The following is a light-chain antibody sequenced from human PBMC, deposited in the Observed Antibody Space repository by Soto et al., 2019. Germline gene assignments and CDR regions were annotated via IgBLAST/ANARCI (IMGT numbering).Light chain of an antibody. CDR1: QSVSKY. Sequence: DIQMTQSPSSLSAFVGDRVTITCRASQSVSKYVNWYQQKPGKAPKLLIYAASNLQSGVPSRFSGSGSEADFTLTIAGAQPEDDANYYCQQSYTTPFTFGPGTTVD. V-gene: IGKV1-39*01. CDR3: QQSYTTPFT. CDR2: AAS. J-gene: IGKJ3*01.